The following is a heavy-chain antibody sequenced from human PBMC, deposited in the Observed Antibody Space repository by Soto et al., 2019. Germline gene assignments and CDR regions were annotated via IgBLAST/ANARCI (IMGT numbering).Heavy chain of an antibody. V-gene: IGHV4-59*01. CDR2: IYYSGST. D-gene: IGHD5-12*01. CDR3: ATSKRWLQLDY. J-gene: IGHJ4*02. Sequence: PSETLSLTCTVSGGSISSYYWSWIRQPPRKGLEWIGYIYYSGSTNYNPSLKSRVTISVDTSKNQFSLKLSSVTAADTAVYYCATSKRWLQLDYWGQGTLVTVSS. CDR1: GGSISSYY.